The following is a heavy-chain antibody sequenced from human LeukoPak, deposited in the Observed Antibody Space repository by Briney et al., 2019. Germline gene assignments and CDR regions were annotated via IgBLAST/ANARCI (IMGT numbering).Heavy chain of an antibody. V-gene: IGHV3-33*06. J-gene: IGHJ4*02. Sequence: GGSLRLSCAASGFTFSSYGMHWVRQAPGKGLEWVAVIWYDGSNKYYADSVKGRFTISRDNSKNTLYLQMNSLRAEDTAVYDCAKDPRWLQLPSYYLDYWGQGSLVTVSS. D-gene: IGHD5-24*01. CDR2: IWYDGSNK. CDR3: AKDPRWLQLPSYYLDY. CDR1: GFTFSSYG.